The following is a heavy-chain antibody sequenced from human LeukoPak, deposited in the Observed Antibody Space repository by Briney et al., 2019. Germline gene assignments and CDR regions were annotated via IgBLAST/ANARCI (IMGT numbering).Heavy chain of an antibody. D-gene: IGHD6-19*01. CDR1: GFTFSSYS. CDR3: ARDPSAVAVIGYFDY. J-gene: IGHJ4*02. Sequence: GGSLRLSCAASGFTFSSYSMNWVRQAPGKGLEWVSSISSSSSYIYCADSVKGRFTISRDNAKNSLYLQMNSLRAEDTAVYYCARDPSAVAVIGYFDYWGQGTLVTVSS. CDR2: ISSSSSYI. V-gene: IGHV3-21*01.